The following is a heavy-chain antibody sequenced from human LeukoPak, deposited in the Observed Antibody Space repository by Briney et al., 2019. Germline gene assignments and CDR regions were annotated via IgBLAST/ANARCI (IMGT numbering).Heavy chain of an antibody. CDR1: GSTISSYA. Sequence: SERVSCKASGSTISSYAISRVRQATGQGLEWMGGIIPIFGTANYAQKFQGRVTITADESTSTAYMELSSLRSEDTAVYYCARDRGYYDSSGYYPLGYFQHWGQGTLVTVSS. V-gene: IGHV1-69*13. CDR2: IIPIFGTA. CDR3: ARDRGYYDSSGYYPLGYFQH. J-gene: IGHJ1*01. D-gene: IGHD3-22*01.